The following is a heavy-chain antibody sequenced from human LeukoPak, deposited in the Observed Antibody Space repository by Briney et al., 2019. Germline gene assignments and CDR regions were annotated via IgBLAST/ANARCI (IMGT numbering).Heavy chain of an antibody. V-gene: IGHV3-30-3*01. Sequence: GRSLRLSCAASGFTFSSYAMHWVRQAPGKGLEWVAVISYDGSNKYYADSVKGRFTISRDNSKNTLYLQMNSLRAEDTAVYCCARDGRGDYYDSSGRLDYWGQGTLVTVSS. J-gene: IGHJ4*02. D-gene: IGHD3-22*01. CDR2: ISYDGSNK. CDR1: GFTFSSYA. CDR3: ARDGRGDYYDSSGRLDY.